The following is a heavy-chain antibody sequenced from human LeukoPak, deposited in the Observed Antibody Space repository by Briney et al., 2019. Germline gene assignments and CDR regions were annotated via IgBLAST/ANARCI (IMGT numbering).Heavy chain of an antibody. CDR3: AKDPNGDYIGAFDF. J-gene: IGHJ3*01. Sequence: AGGSLRLSCAASAFSFSKFALIWVRQAPGKGLEWVSAITANGGYTLYADAVKGRFDVSRDNSKNTLYLQINSLRPEDTAMYYCAKDPNGDYIGAFDFWGQGTMVTVSS. CDR1: AFSFSKFA. D-gene: IGHD4-17*01. V-gene: IGHV3-23*01. CDR2: ITANGGYT.